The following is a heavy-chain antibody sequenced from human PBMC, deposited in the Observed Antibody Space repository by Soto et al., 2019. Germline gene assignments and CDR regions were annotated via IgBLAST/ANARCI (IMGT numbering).Heavy chain of an antibody. Sequence: GGSLRLSCAASGFTFSNYAMSWVRQAPGKGLEWVSAISGSGGRTYYADSVKGRFTISRDNSNNTLYLQMNSLRAEDTAIYYCAKVRGFTVVEYYFDFWGQGTLVTVSS. CDR2: ISGSGGRT. D-gene: IGHD2-15*01. CDR3: AKVRGFTVVEYYFDF. V-gene: IGHV3-23*01. J-gene: IGHJ4*02. CDR1: GFTFSNYA.